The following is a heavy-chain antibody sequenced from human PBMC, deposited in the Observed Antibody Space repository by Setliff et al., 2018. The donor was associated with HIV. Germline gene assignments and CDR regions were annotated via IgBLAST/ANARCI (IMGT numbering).Heavy chain of an antibody. J-gene: IGHJ4*02. Sequence: GESLKISCAASGFPFGSYGMHWVRQAPGKGLEWVAALSQDGSDEYYADSVKGRFIASTDNAKNSLFLQMNSLKAEDTAVYYCARAYNVYDYRFDSSGYDYWGQRTLVTVSS. D-gene: IGHD3-22*01. V-gene: IGHV3-30*12. CDR3: ARAYNVYDYRFDSSGYDY. CDR1: GFPFGSYG. CDR2: LSQDGSDE.